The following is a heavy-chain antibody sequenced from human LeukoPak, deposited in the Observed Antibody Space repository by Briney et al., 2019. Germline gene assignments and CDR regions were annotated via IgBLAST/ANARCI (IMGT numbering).Heavy chain of an antibody. CDR3: ARDVRVRAAGTLGNY. V-gene: IGHV1-2*06. D-gene: IGHD6-13*01. CDR1: GYTFTGYY. J-gene: IGHJ4*02. Sequence: ASVKVSCKASGYTFTGYYMHWVRQAPGQGLEWMGRINPNSGGTNYAQKFQGRVTMTRDTSISTAYMELSRLSSDDTAVYHCARDVRVRAAGTLGNYWGQGTLVTVSS. CDR2: INPNSGGT.